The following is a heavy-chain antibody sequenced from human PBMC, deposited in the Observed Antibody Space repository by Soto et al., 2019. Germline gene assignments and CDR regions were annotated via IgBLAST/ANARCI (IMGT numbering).Heavy chain of an antibody. CDR2: ISGSGGST. V-gene: IGHV3-23*01. Sequence: PGGSLRLSCAASGFTFSSYAMSWVRQAPGKGLEWVSAISGSGGSTYYADSVKGRFTISRDNSKNTLYLQMNSLRAEDTAVYYCAKLMRCSGGSCYKPLDYWGQGTLVTVSS. J-gene: IGHJ4*02. CDR1: GFTFSSYA. D-gene: IGHD2-15*01. CDR3: AKLMRCSGGSCYKPLDY.